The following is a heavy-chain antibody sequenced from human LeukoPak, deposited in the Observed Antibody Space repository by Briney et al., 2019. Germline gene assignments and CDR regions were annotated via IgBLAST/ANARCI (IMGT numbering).Heavy chain of an antibody. J-gene: IGHJ4*02. CDR1: GGSISSYY. V-gene: IGHV4-4*07. CDR2: IYTSGST. D-gene: IGHD2-15*01. CDR3: ARILRYCSGGSCYSYFDY. Sequence: SETLSLTCTVSGGSISSYYWSWIRQPAGKGLEWIGRIYTSGSTNYNPSLKSRVTMSVDTSKNQSSLKLSSVTAADTAVYYCARILRYCSGGSCYSYFDYWGQGTLVTVSS.